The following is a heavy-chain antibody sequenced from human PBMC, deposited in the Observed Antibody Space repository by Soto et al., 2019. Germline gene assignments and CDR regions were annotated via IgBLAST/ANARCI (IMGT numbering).Heavy chain of an antibody. CDR3: ARDHYYYDSSGYYDYGMDV. J-gene: IGHJ6*02. V-gene: IGHV4-59*01. Sequence: PSETLSLTCTVSGGSISSYYWSWIRQPPGKGLEWIGYIYYSGSTNYNPSLKSRVTISVDTSKNQFSLKLSSVTAADTAVYYCARDHYYYDSSGYYDYGMDVWGQGTTVTVSS. CDR2: IYYSGST. CDR1: GGSISSYY. D-gene: IGHD3-22*01.